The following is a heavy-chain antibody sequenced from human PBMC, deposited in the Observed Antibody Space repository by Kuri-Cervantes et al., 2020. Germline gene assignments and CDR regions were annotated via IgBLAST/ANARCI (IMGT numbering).Heavy chain of an antibody. J-gene: IGHJ6*02. CDR2: INKGGSSI. CDR1: GGSISSGGYS. D-gene: IGHD4-17*01. V-gene: IGHV3-11*04. CDR3: AREGRFVYGAEYYYYGMDV. Sequence: LSLTCAVSGGSISSGGYSWSWIRQPPGKGLEWISYINKGGSSIYYADSVKGRLTISRDNSKNTLYLQMNSLRAEDTAVYYCAREGRFVYGAEYYYYGMDVWGQGTTVTVSS.